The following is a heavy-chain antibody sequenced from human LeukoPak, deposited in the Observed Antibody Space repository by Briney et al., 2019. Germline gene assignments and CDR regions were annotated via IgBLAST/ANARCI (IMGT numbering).Heavy chain of an antibody. CDR3: ARDIKNWYFDL. CDR2: INPSGGST. Sequence: GASVKVSCKASGYTFTRYYLHWVRQAPGQGLEWMGIINPSGGSTSYAQKFQGRVTMTRDMSTSTVYMELSSLRSEDTAVYYCARDIKNWYFDLWGRGTLVTVSS. J-gene: IGHJ2*01. CDR1: GYTFTRYY. V-gene: IGHV1-46*01.